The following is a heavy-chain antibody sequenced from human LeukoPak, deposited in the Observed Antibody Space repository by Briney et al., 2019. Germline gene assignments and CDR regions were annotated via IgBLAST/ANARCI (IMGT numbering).Heavy chain of an antibody. Sequence: ASVKVSCKASGYTFTSYDINWVRQAPGQGLEWMGWMNPNSGNTGYAQKFQGRVTMTRNTSISTAYMELSSLRSEDTAVYYSASYSSSSLYYYYGMDVWGQGTTVTVSS. CDR2: MNPNSGNT. J-gene: IGHJ6*02. D-gene: IGHD6-6*01. CDR1: GYTFTSYD. CDR3: ASYSSSSLYYYYGMDV. V-gene: IGHV1-8*01.